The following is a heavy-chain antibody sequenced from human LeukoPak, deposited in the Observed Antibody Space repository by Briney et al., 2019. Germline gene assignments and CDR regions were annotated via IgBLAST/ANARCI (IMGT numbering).Heavy chain of an antibody. CDR1: GYTFTSYY. J-gene: IGHJ4*02. D-gene: IGHD6-13*01. CDR2: INPNSGGT. CDR3: ARDSRPIFEWQQLGGDY. V-gene: IGHV1-2*02. Sequence: ASVKVSCKTSGYTFTSYYIHWLRQAPGQRFEWMEWINPNSGGTNYAQKFQGRVTMTRDTSISTAYMELSRLRSDDTAVYYCARDSRPIFEWQQLGGDYWGQGTLVTVSS.